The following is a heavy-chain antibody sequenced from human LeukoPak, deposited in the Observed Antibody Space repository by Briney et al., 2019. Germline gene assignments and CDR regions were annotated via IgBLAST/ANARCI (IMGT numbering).Heavy chain of an antibody. CDR2: IKSKTDGGTT. CDR3: ATDLAAMVRAVDY. D-gene: IGHD5-18*01. J-gene: IGHJ4*02. Sequence: GGSLRLSCAASGFTFDDYGMSWVRQAPGKGLEWVGRIKSKTDGGTTDYTAPVKGRFTISRDDSQNTLYLQMNSLKIEDTAVYYCATDLAAMVRAVDYWGQGTLVTVSS. V-gene: IGHV3-15*01. CDR1: GFTFDDYG.